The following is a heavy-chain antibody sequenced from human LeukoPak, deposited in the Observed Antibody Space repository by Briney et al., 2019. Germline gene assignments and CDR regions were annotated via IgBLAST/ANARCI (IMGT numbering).Heavy chain of an antibody. CDR3: ARDKPPPYYYGSSGIFDY. Sequence: GRSLRLSCAASGFTFSSYGMHWVRQAPGKGLEWAAVIWYDGSNKYYADSVKGRFTISRDNSKNTLYLQMNSLRAEDTAVYYCARDKPPPYYYGSSGIFDYWGQGTLVTVSS. V-gene: IGHV3-33*01. D-gene: IGHD3-22*01. J-gene: IGHJ4*02. CDR2: IWYDGSNK. CDR1: GFTFSSYG.